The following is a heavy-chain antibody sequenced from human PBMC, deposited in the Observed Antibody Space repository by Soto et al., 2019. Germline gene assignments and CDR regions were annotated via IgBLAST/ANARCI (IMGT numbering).Heavy chain of an antibody. Sequence: EVHLLESGGGLVQPGGSLILSCAASGFSFNIYAMKWVRQAPGKGLECVSAISAGGGNTYYADSVKGRFTISRDNSKNTLYLQMNSLRADDTAVYYCAKAPTYDYYYSMDVWGKGTTVTVSS. V-gene: IGHV3-23*01. J-gene: IGHJ6*03. CDR3: AKAPTYDYYYSMDV. CDR1: GFSFNIYA. CDR2: ISAGGGNT.